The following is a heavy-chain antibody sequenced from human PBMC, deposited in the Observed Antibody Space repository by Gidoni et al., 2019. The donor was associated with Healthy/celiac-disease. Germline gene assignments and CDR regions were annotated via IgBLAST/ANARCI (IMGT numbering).Heavy chain of an antibody. V-gene: IGHV3-15*01. Sequence: EVQLVESGGGLVKPGGSLRLSCAASGFTISNAWMSGVRQAPGKGLEWVGRIKSQTDGGTTDYAAPVKGRFTISRDDSKNTLYLQMNSLKTEDTAVYYCTSHVWGSYRQDRYYFDYWGQGTLVTVSS. CDR3: TSHVWGSYRQDRYYFDY. J-gene: IGHJ4*02. D-gene: IGHD3-16*02. CDR2: IKSQTDGGTT. CDR1: GFTISNAW.